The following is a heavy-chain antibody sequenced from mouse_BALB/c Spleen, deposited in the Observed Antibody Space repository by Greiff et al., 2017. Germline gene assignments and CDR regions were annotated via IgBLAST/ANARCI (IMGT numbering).Heavy chain of an antibody. CDR2: IDPANGNT. CDR3: ARYYSYAMDY. V-gene: IGHV14-3*02. J-gene: IGHJ4*01. D-gene: IGHD1-1*01. Sequence: EVQLQQSGAELVKPGASVKLSCTASGFNIKDTYMPWVKQTPEQGLEWIGRIDPANGNTKYDPKFQGQSTITADTSSNTAYLQLSSLTSEDTAVYYCARYYSYAMDYWGKGTSGTVSS. CDR1: GFNIKDTY.